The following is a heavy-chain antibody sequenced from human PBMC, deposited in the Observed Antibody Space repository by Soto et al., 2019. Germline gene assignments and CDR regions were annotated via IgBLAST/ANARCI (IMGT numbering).Heavy chain of an antibody. D-gene: IGHD3-10*01. CDR3: ARGTSGSYYSFDS. CDR2: LSPILGTP. Sequence: SVKVSCKDSGGSFSKSGITWVRQAPGQGLEWMGGLSPILGTPNYARKFQGRATITAGESTSTAYMELSSLRSEDTAVYYCARGTSGSYYSFDSWGQGTLVTVSS. CDR1: GGSFSKSG. V-gene: IGHV1-69*13. J-gene: IGHJ4*02.